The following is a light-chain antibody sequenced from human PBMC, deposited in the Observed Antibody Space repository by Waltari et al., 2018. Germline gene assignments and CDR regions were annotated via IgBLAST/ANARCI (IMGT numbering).Light chain of an antibody. Sequence: QSVLTQPPSVSGAPGQRVTISCTGSSSNIGAGYDVHWYLQLPGTAPKLLIYVNTNRPSGVPDRFSVSKSGTSASLAITGLQADDEADYYCQSYDSSLSGWVFGGGTKLTVL. CDR3: QSYDSSLSGWV. CDR1: SSNIGAGYD. J-gene: IGLJ3*02. CDR2: VNT. V-gene: IGLV1-40*01.